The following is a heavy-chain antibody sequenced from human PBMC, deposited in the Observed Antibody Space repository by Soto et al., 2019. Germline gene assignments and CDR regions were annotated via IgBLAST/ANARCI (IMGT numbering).Heavy chain of an antibody. V-gene: IGHV3-33*01. CDR1: GFTFSNYG. D-gene: IGHD3-10*01. J-gene: IGHJ4*02. CDR2: IWYDGSNK. CDR3: AAGEPLNY. Sequence: GGSLRLSCAASGFTFSNYGMHWVRQAPGKGLEWVAIIWYDGSNKYYADSVKGRFTISRDNSKNTVYLQMNSLRAEDTAMYYCAAGEPLNYRGQGTLVTVSS.